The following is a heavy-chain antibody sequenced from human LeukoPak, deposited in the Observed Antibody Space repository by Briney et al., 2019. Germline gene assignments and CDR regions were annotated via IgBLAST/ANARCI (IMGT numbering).Heavy chain of an antibody. CDR3: AKVDGSSGWYGSDY. J-gene: IGHJ4*02. CDR2: ISNGGGST. D-gene: IGHD6-19*01. Sequence: GGSLRLSCAASGLTFSTYAMSWVRQAPGKGLEWVSAISNGGGSTYYADSVKGRFTISRDNSKNTLYLQMNSLRAEDTAEYYCAKVDGSSGWYGSDYWGQGTLVTVSS. CDR1: GLTFSTYA. V-gene: IGHV3-23*01.